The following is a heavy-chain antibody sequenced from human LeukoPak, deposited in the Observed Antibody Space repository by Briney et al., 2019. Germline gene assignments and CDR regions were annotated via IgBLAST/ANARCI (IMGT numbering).Heavy chain of an antibody. V-gene: IGHV1-2*02. J-gene: IGHJ4*02. CDR3: ATGGILVGPGTRFNF. CDR1: GDTFTVSY. D-gene: IGHD3-10*01. CDR2: INPNSGDT. Sequence: GASVKVSCQASGDTFTVSYIHWVRQAPGQGLEWMGWINPNSGDTKSAQKFQGRFSITRDTSINTAYMELSGLRSDDTAVYYCATGGILVGPGTRFNFWGLGALVTVSS.